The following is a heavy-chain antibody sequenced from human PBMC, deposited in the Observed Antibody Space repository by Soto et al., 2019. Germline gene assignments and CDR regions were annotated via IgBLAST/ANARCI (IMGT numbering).Heavy chain of an antibody. CDR1: GFTFSSYG. CDR2: ISYDGSNK. D-gene: IGHD5-12*01. Sequence: PGGSLRLSCAASGFTFSSYGMHWVRQAPGKGLEWVAVISYDGSNKYYADSVKGRFTISRGNSKNTLYLQMNSLRAEDTAVYYCAKDVFIVATIGYFDYWGQGTLVTVSS. CDR3: AKDVFIVATIGYFDY. J-gene: IGHJ4*02. V-gene: IGHV3-30*18.